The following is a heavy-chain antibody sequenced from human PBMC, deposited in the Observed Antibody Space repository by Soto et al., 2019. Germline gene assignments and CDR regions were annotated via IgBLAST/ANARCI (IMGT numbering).Heavy chain of an antibody. J-gene: IGHJ5*02. V-gene: IGHV1-2*04. CDR2: INPNSGGT. Sequence: QVQLVQSGAEVKKPGASVKVSCKASGYTFTGYYMHWVRQAPGQGLEWMGWINPNSGGTNYAQKFQGWVTMTRDTSISTAYMELSRLRSDDTGVYYCARGSIAARRAGWFDPWGQGTLVTVSS. D-gene: IGHD6-6*01. CDR1: GYTFTGYY. CDR3: ARGSIAARRAGWFDP.